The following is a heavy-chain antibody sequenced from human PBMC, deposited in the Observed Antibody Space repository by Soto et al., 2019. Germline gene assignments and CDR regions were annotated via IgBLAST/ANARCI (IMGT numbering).Heavy chain of an antibody. CDR2: FYDLDGT. Sequence: XGSLRLSCAVSGLSFSGKKYVSWFRQAPGKGLEWVSGFYDLDGTYYADSLKGRFTTSGDSSRTIVYLQMNGLRPEDTAVYYCATWHLQEHAYDVWGQGTTVTVSS. V-gene: IGHV3-53*01. D-gene: IGHD4-4*01. J-gene: IGHJ3*01. CDR3: ATWHLQEHAYDV. CDR1: GLSFSGKKY.